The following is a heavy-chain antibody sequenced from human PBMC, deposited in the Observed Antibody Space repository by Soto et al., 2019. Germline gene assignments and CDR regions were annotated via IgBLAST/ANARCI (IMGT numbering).Heavy chain of an antibody. Sequence: PGGSLRLSCAVSGFTFSSFAMSWVRQAPGKGLEWVSGISGSGGSTYYADAVKGRFTIPRDNSKNTLYLQVNSLRAEDTAVYYCAKDQGYYGSGSPQYYDYWGRGTLVTVS. CDR1: GFTFSSFA. CDR3: AKDQGYYGSGSPQYYDY. J-gene: IGHJ4*02. V-gene: IGHV3-23*01. CDR2: ISGSGGST. D-gene: IGHD3-10*01.